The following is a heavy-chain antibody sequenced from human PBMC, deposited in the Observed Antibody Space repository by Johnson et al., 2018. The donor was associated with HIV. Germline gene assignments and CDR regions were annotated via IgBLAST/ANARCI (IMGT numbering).Heavy chain of an antibody. CDR3: ARTTRMVGAFDI. Sequence: VQLVESGGGLVKPGGSLRLSCVASGVIFSDYYMSWVRQAPGKGLEWVTVLYSGGSTYYADSVKGRFTISRDKSKNTLYLQMNSLRADDTAVYYCARTTRMVGAFDIWGQGTMVTVSS. J-gene: IGHJ3*02. V-gene: IGHV3-66*02. CDR2: LYSGGST. CDR1: GVIFSDYY. D-gene: IGHD2-15*01.